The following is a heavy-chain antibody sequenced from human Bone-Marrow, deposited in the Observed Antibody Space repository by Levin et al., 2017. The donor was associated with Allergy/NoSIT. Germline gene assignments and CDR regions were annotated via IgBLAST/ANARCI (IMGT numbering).Heavy chain of an antibody. Sequence: GGSLRLSCTASGYIFTDYYLHWVRQAPGQGLEWMDIINPSSGFTADPQKFQFQGRLTVTRDRSTNTIYMELSNLRSDDTALYFCARGTKGDFVRPFDIWGQGSMVTVSS. CDR1: GYIFTDYY. CDR3: ARGTKGDFVRPFDI. J-gene: IGHJ3*02. V-gene: IGHV1-46*01. CDR2: INPSSGFT. D-gene: IGHD1-14*01.